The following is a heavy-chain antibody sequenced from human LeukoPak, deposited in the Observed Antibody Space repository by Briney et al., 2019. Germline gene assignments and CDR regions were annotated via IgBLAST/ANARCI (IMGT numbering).Heavy chain of an antibody. CDR2: IKRKTDGGTT. J-gene: IGHJ4*02. D-gene: IGHD3-3*01. CDR3: TTQYYDFWSGYCDY. V-gene: IGHV3-15*01. Sequence: GGSLSLSCAVSGLTFSNAWTRWVRQVPGRGLEWVGCIKRKTDGGTTDYAAPVKGRFTISRNDSKDTLYLQMNSLKTEDTAVYYCTTQYYDFWSGYCDYWGQGTLVTVSS. CDR1: GLTFSNAW.